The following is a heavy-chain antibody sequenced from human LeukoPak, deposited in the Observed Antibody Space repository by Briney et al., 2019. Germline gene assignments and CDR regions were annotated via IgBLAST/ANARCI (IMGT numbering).Heavy chain of an antibody. CDR1: GCTFSSYA. V-gene: IGHV3-30*04. J-gene: IGHJ1*01. Sequence: PGGSLRLSCAASGCTFSSYAMHWVRQAPGKGLEWVAVISYDGSNKYYADSVKGRFTISRDNSKNTLYLQMNSLRAEDTAVYYCAKGYCSGGSCYENFQHWGQGTLVTVSS. CDR3: AKGYCSGGSCYENFQH. CDR2: ISYDGSNK. D-gene: IGHD2-15*01.